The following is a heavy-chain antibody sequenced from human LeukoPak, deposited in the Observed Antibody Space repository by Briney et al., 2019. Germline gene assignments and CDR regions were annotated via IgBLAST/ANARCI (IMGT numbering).Heavy chain of an antibody. V-gene: IGHV3-23*01. CDR2: ISGSGGST. Sequence: GGSLRLSCAASGFTFSSYAMSWVRQAPGKGLEWVSAISGSGGSTYYADSVKGRFTISRDNSKNTLYLQMNSLRAEDTAVYYCAKNPDIVLMVYAIGYMDVWGKGTTVTVSS. CDR1: GFTFSSYA. CDR3: AKNPDIVLMVYAIGYMDV. J-gene: IGHJ6*03. D-gene: IGHD2-8*01.